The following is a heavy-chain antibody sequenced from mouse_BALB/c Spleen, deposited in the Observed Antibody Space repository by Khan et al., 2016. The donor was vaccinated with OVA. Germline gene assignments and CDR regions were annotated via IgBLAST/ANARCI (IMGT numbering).Heavy chain of an antibody. CDR3: SRSGYGSLVY. D-gene: IGHD1-1*01. CDR1: GYTFTDFV. Sequence: QVQLQQPGPELVKPGASVKMSCKASGYTFTDFVINWMKQRTGQGLEWIGQIYPGDNSTYYNEKFKGRATLTADKSSNTVYMHLSSLTSEDSAVFFCSRSGYGSLVYWGQGTTLTVSS. CDR2: IYPGDNST. V-gene: IGHV1-77*01. J-gene: IGHJ2*01.